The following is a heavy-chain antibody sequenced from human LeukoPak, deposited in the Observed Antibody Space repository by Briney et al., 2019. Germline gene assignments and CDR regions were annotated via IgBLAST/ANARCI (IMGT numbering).Heavy chain of an antibody. V-gene: IGHV1-69*02. CDR1: GGTFSSYT. Sequence: SVKVSCKASGGTFSSYTISWVRQAPGQGLEWMGRIIPILGIANYAQKFQGRVTITADKSTSTAYMELSSLISEDTAVYYWASGTTVSSSAAASFDYWGQGTLVTVSS. D-gene: IGHD6-13*01. J-gene: IGHJ4*02. CDR3: ASGTTVSSSAAASFDY. CDR2: IIPILGIA.